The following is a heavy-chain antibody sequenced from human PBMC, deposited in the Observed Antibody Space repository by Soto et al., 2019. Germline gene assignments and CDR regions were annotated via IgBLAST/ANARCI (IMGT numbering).Heavy chain of an antibody. Sequence: QVQLVQSGAEVKKPGSSVKVSCKASGGTFSSYTISWVRQAPGQGLEWMGRIIPILGIANYAQKFQGRVTITADKXXTXAXXELSSLRSEDTGVYYWAREVGALASGSGGWVGMDVWGQGTTVTVSS. J-gene: IGHJ6*02. CDR3: AREVGALASGSGGWVGMDV. D-gene: IGHD3-16*02. CDR2: IIPILGIA. V-gene: IGHV1-69*08. CDR1: GGTFSSYT.